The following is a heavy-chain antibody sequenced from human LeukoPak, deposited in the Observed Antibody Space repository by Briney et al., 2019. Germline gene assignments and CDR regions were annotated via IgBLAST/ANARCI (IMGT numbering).Heavy chain of an antibody. Sequence: SETLSLTCTVSGGSISSGSYYWSWSRQPAGKGLVWIGRIYTSGSTNYNPSLKSRVTISVDTSKNQFSLKLSSVTAADTAVYYCARADYSLNWFDPWGQGTLVTVSS. D-gene: IGHD5-12*01. V-gene: IGHV4-61*02. CDR3: ARADYSLNWFDP. J-gene: IGHJ5*02. CDR1: GGSISSGSYY. CDR2: IYTSGST.